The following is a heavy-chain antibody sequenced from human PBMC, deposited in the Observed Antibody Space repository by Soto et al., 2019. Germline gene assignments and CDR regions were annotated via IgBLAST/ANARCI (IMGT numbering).Heavy chain of an antibody. CDR1: GFTFEDHA. CDR2: ISWNGGST. J-gene: IGHJ4*02. CDR3: AKVLSRNGYHYDY. D-gene: IGHD5-12*01. Sequence: EVQLVESGGGLVQLGRSLRLSCTASGFTFEDHAMHWVRQAPGKGLDGVSGISWNGGSTNHADSVRGRFTISRDNAKNSLYLQMNSLRPEDTALYYWAKVLSRNGYHYDYWGQGTLVTVSS. V-gene: IGHV3-9*01.